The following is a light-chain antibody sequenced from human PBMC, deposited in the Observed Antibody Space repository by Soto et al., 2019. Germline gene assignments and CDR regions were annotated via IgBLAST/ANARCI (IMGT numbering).Light chain of an antibody. CDR3: QSYDSSLSGWL. V-gene: IGLV1-40*01. Sequence: QSALTQPPSVSGAPGQRVTISCTGSSSNIGAGYVVHWYQQLPGTAPKLLIYGNSNRPSGVPDRFSGSKSGTSASLAITGLQAEDEADYYCQSYDSSLSGWLFGGGTKLTVL. CDR1: SSNIGAGYV. CDR2: GNS. J-gene: IGLJ3*02.